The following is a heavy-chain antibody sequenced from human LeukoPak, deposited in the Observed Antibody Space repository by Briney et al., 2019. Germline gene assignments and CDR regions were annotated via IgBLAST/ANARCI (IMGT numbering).Heavy chain of an antibody. CDR1: GFTFSSYS. Sequence: GGSLRLSCAASGFTFSSYSMNWVRQAPGKGLEWVSSISSSSSYIYYADSVKGRFTISRDNAKNSLYLQMNSLRAEDTAVYYCAKESSSNWFDPWGQGTLVTVSS. CDR2: ISSSSSYI. D-gene: IGHD6-13*01. CDR3: AKESSSNWFDP. V-gene: IGHV3-21*01. J-gene: IGHJ5*02.